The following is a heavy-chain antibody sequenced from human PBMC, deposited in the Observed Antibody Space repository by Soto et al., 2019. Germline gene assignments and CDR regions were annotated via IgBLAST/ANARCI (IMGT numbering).Heavy chain of an antibody. V-gene: IGHV4-4*01. D-gene: IGHD3-16*01. CDR1: GGSITDKW. CDR2: VHHSGST. CDR3: AREGDHPFSLGY. J-gene: IGHJ4*02. Sequence: QVQLQESGPGLVKPSGILSLTCAVSGGSITDKWWSWIRQTPGKGLEWIGEVHHSGSTNYSPSLKSRVTMSVDTSKNDFSLKLFSLTAADTAIYCCAREGDHPFSLGYWGQGTLVTVSS.